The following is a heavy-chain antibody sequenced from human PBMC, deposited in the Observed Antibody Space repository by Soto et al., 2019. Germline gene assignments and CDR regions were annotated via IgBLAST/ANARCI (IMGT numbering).Heavy chain of an antibody. CDR1: GLSISSGDW. Sequence: QVQLQESGPGLVRPSGPVSPTCAVSGLSISSGDWWSWVRQTPGQGLERIGEIAHSGSTNYNPSLKSRVTMSVVPSKDLFSLTLTSVTVADPAFYYCARDQGSHPGDWGQGTLVSVSS. V-gene: IGHV4-4*02. D-gene: IGHD6-13*01. J-gene: IGHJ4*02. CDR2: IAHSGST. CDR3: ARDQGSHPGD.